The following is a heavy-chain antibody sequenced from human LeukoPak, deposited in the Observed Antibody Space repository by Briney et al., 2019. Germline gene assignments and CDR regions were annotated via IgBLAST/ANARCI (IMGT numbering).Heavy chain of an antibody. Sequence: SGTLSLTCAVSGGSISSSNWWSWVRQPPGKGLEWIGEIYHSGSTNYNPSLKSRVTISVDKSKNQFSLKLGSVTAADTAVYYCASARKLEYSSGWYRYWGQGTLVTVSS. D-gene: IGHD6-19*01. CDR2: IYHSGST. CDR1: GGSISSSNW. V-gene: IGHV4-4*02. CDR3: ASARKLEYSSGWYRY. J-gene: IGHJ4*02.